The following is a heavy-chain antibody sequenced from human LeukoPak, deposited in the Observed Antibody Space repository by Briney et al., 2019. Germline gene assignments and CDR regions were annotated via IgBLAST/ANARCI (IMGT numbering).Heavy chain of an antibody. V-gene: IGHV4-30-4*08. Sequence: SQTLSLTCTVSGGSISSGDYYWSWIRQPPGKGLEWIGYIYYSGSTHYNPSLKSRVTMSVDTSKNQFSLKLSSVTAADTAVYYCASRGRYWFDPWGQGTLVTVSS. CDR2: IYYSGST. CDR3: ASRGRYWFDP. CDR1: GGSISSGDYY. J-gene: IGHJ5*02.